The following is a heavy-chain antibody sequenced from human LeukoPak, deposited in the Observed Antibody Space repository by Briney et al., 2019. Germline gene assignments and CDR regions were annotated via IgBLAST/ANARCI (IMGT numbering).Heavy chain of an antibody. V-gene: IGHV4-34*01. J-gene: IGHJ6*03. Sequence: PSETLSLTCAVYGGSFSGYYWSWIRQPPGKGLEWIGEINHSGSTNYNPSLQSRVTISVDTSKNQFSLELSSVTAADTAVYYCARGAEWLGYYYYYMDVWGRGTTVTVSS. D-gene: IGHD3-3*01. CDR1: GGSFSGYY. CDR2: INHSGST. CDR3: ARGAEWLGYYYYYMDV.